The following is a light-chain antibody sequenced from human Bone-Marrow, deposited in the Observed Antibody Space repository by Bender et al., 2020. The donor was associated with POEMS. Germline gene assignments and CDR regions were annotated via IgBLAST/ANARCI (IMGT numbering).Light chain of an antibody. Sequence: LTQPASVSGSPGQSITISCTGTSSDIGIYNFVSWYQQHPGKAPQLMIYDVTNRPSGASSRFSGSKSGNTASLTISGLQPEDEADYYCCSYAGSSTWVFGTGTKVTVL. CDR2: DVT. J-gene: IGLJ1*01. V-gene: IGLV2-23*02. CDR1: SSDIGIYNF. CDR3: CSYAGSSTWV.